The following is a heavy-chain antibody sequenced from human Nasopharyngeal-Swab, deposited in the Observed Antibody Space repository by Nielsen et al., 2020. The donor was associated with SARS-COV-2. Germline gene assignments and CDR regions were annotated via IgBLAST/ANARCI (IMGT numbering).Heavy chain of an antibody. CDR3: ARLDCSSTSCYTNYWDYYTDV. CDR1: GYSFTTYW. J-gene: IGHJ6*03. CDR2: IYPGDSNT. V-gene: IGHV5-51*01. D-gene: IGHD2-2*02. Sequence: GESLKISCKGSGYSFTTYWIGWVRQMPGKGLEWMGIIYPGDSNTRYSPSFQGQVAISADKSISTAYLQWSSLRASDTAIYYCARLDCSSTSCYTNYWDYYTDVWGKGTTVTVSS.